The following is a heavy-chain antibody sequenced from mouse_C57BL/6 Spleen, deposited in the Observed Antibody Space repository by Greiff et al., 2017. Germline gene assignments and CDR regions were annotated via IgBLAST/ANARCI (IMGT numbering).Heavy chain of an antibody. Sequence: DVKLVESGGDLVKPGGSLKLSCAASGFTFSSYGMSWVRQTPDKRLEWVATISSGGSYTYYPDSVKGRFTISRDNAKNTLYLQMSSLKSEDTAMYYCAREDLGNWFAYWGQGTLVTVSA. J-gene: IGHJ3*01. CDR1: GFTFSSYG. D-gene: IGHD2-1*01. CDR2: ISSGGSYT. V-gene: IGHV5-6*02. CDR3: AREDLGNWFAY.